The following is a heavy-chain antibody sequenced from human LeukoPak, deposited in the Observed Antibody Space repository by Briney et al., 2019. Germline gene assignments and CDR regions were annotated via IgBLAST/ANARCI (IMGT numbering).Heavy chain of an antibody. Sequence: GGSLRLSCAASGFTFSDYYMSWIRQAPGKGLEWVSYISSSGSTIYYADSVKGRFTISRDNAKNSLYLQMNSLRAEDTAVYYCARDGDVNDYGDYGTDYWGQGTLVTVSS. CDR3: ARDGDVNDYGDYGTDY. D-gene: IGHD4-17*01. V-gene: IGHV3-11*01. CDR1: GFTFSDYY. CDR2: ISSSGSTI. J-gene: IGHJ4*02.